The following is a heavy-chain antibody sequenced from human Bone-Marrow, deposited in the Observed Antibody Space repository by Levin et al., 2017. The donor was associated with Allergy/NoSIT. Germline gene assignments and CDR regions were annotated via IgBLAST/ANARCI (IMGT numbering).Heavy chain of an antibody. V-gene: IGHV4-39*01. CDR3: ARRLGGYDFLDF. CDR2: TFHSGNT. CDR1: TGSIRSSTHY. Sequence: SPTLSLTCSVSTGSIRSSTHYWDWIRQPPGEGLEWIGSTFHSGNTYYNPSLKSRVTISVDTSKTHFSLRLTSVTAADTAIYYCARRLGGYDFLDFWGQGTLVTVSS. J-gene: IGHJ4*02. D-gene: IGHD2/OR15-2a*01.